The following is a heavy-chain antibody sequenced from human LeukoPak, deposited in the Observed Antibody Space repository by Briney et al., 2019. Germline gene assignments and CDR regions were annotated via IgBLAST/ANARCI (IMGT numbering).Heavy chain of an antibody. CDR1: GGSISSYY. V-gene: IGHV4-59*01. CDR3: AREDGEYGDYVGYFDY. D-gene: IGHD4-17*01. CDR2: SYYSGST. Sequence: SETLSLTCTVSGGSISSYYWSWIRQPPGKGLEWIGYSYYSGSTNDNPSLRRRVTISVDTSKNQFSLKLSSVTAADTAVYYCAREDGEYGDYVGYFDYLGQGTLVTVSS. J-gene: IGHJ4*02.